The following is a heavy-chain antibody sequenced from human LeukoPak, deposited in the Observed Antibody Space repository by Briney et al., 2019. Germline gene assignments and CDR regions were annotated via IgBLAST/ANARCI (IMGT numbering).Heavy chain of an antibody. D-gene: IGHD3-22*01. Sequence: PGGSLRLSCVASGFTFSSCAMSWVRQAPGKGLEWVSAISGSGGSTYYADSVKGRFTISRDNSKNTLYLQMNSLRAEDTAVYYCAKVDYYDSSGPHDYWGQGTLVTVSS. V-gene: IGHV3-23*01. CDR1: GFTFSSCA. CDR2: ISGSGGST. J-gene: IGHJ4*02. CDR3: AKVDYYDSSGPHDY.